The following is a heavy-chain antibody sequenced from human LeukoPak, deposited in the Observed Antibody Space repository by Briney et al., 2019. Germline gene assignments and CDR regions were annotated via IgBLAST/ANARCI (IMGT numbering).Heavy chain of an antibody. V-gene: IGHV3-21*01. CDR3: ARELGYCSGGSCSGMDV. J-gene: IGHJ6*02. CDR2: ISSSSSYI. Sequence: GGSLRLSCAASGFTFSSYSMNWVRQAPGKGLEWVSSISSSSSYIYYADSVKGRFTISRDNAKNSLCLQMNSLRAEDTAVYYCARELGYCSGGSCSGMDVWGQGTTVTVSS. D-gene: IGHD2-15*01. CDR1: GFTFSSYS.